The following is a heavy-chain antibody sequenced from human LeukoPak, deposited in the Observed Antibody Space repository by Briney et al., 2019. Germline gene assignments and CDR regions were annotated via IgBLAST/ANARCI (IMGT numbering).Heavy chain of an antibody. Sequence: ASVKVSCKASEDTFTGYYIHWVRQAPGQGLEWMGWVNPNNGVTEYAQEFQGRVTMTRDTSLNTAYMELSRLRSDDTAVYYCATDHCTRTNCYEDYYHGMDVWGQGTTVTVSS. D-gene: IGHD2-2*01. J-gene: IGHJ6*02. CDR1: EDTFTGYY. V-gene: IGHV1-2*02. CDR2: VNPNNGVT. CDR3: ATDHCTRTNCYEDYYHGMDV.